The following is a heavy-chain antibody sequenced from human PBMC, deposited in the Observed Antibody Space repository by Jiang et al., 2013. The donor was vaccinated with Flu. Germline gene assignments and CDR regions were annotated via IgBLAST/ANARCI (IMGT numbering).Heavy chain of an antibody. CDR2: INHSGST. CDR3: ARVRISWFPTIKGSCFDS. Sequence: LLKPSETLSLTCAVSGGSLSGYYWSWIRQPPGKGLEWIGEINHSGSTNYNPSLKSRVTMSVDAPKNQISLNLSSVSAADMAVYFCARVRISWFPTIKGSCFDSWGQGTLVTVSS. D-gene: IGHD6-13*01. CDR1: GGSLSGYY. V-gene: IGHV4-34*01. J-gene: IGHJ5*01.